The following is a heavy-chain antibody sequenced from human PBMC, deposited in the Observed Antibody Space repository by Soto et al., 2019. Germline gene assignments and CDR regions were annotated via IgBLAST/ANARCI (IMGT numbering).Heavy chain of an antibody. CDR1: GYTFTSYD. V-gene: IGHV1-18*01. Sequence: GASVKVSCKASGYTFTSYDISWVRQAPGQGLEWMGLISAYNGNTNYAQKFQGRVTMTTNTSTSTASLELRSLRPDDSAPYYCARWEEQPHYCNYDIDDWGQGTMVTVSS. D-gene: IGHD1-26*01. J-gene: IGHJ6*02. CDR3: ARWEEQPHYCNYDIDD. CDR2: ISAYNGNT.